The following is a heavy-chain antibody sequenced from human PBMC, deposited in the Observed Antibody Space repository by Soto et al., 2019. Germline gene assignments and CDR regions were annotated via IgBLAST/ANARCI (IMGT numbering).Heavy chain of an antibody. CDR1: GGAISGYY. Sequence: QVQLQESGPGLVKSSETLSLTCSVSGGAISGYYWSWIRQSPGKGLECLGYIYYKGENNYNPSLKSRVTISVDTPGRQLSLKLSSAPPADTAVYYCARTSGSRSLNYSDSMDVWGKGTTVTVSS. CDR3: ARTSGSRSLNYSDSMDV. CDR2: IYYKGEN. V-gene: IGHV4-59*08. J-gene: IGHJ6*03.